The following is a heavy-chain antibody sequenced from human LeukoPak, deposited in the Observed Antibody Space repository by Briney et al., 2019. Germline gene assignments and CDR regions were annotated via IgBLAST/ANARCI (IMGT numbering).Heavy chain of an antibody. V-gene: IGHV4-30-2*01. J-gene: IGHJ6*02. CDR3: AKGITMVRGVYYYGMDV. CDR1: GGSLSSGGYY. CDR2: IYHSGST. Sequence: PSQTLSLTCTVSGGSLSSGGYYWSWIRQPPGKGLEWIGYIYHSGSTYYNPSLKSRVTISVDRSKNQFSLKLSSVTAADTAVYYCAKGITMVRGVYYYGMDVWGQGTTVTVSS. D-gene: IGHD3-10*01.